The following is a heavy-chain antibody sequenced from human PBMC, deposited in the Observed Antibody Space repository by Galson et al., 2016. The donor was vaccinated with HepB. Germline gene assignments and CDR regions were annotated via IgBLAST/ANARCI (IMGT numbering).Heavy chain of an antibody. CDR2: IYYSGSA. CDR3: ASHPRGPWLVDS. CDR1: GGSVTSTSNY. D-gene: IGHD6-19*01. Sequence: ETLSLTCTVSGGSVTSTSNYWGWIRQPPGKGLEWIGSIYYSGSATYNPSVKSRVTISVDTSKNQFYLNLSSVTAADTAVYYCASHPRGPWLVDSWGQGTLVTVSS. V-gene: IGHV4-39*01. J-gene: IGHJ4*02.